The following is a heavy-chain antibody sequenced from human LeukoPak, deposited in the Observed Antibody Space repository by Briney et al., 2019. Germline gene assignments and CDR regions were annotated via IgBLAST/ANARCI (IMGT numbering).Heavy chain of an antibody. Sequence: ASVRVSCKASGYTFTRYYMHWVRQAPGQGRAWMGWINPNSGGTNYAQKFQGRVTMTRDTSISTAYVELSRLRSDDTAVYYCARVKGVDTAMAGEYWGQGTLVTVSS. CDR1: GYTFTRYY. J-gene: IGHJ4*02. V-gene: IGHV1-2*02. CDR2: INPNSGGT. D-gene: IGHD5-18*01. CDR3: ARVKGVDTAMAGEY.